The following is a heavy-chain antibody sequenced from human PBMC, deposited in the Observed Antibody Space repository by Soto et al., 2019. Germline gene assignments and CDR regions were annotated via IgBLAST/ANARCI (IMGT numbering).Heavy chain of an antibody. D-gene: IGHD6-19*01. Sequence: SVKVSCKASGDTFSDYAISWVRQAPGQGLEWMGGIIPIFGAANYAQKFQGRVTITADESTSTAYMDLSSLRSEDTAMYYCARGMEVATGCFDIWGQGTVVTVSS. CDR2: IIPIFGAA. CDR1: GDTFSDYA. CDR3: ARGMEVATGCFDI. J-gene: IGHJ3*02. V-gene: IGHV1-69*13.